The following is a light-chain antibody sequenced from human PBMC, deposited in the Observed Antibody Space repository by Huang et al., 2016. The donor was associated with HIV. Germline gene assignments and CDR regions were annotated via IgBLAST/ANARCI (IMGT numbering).Light chain of an antibody. Sequence: DIQMTQSPSSLSASVGDRVTITCRASRCTSNSLDWYQQQPGKAPKHLLYAASRFSGSGSRTDYTLTISSLQPEDSATYYCQQYYNTTLSFGGGTKVEIK. CDR1: RCTSNS. CDR2: AAS. V-gene: IGKV1-NL1*01. CDR3: QQYYNTTLS. J-gene: IGKJ4*01.